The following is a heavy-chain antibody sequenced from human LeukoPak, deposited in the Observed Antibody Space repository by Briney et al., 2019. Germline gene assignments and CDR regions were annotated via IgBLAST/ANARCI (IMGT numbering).Heavy chain of an antibody. J-gene: IGHJ3*02. CDR3: ARGILWFGELLRAFDI. CDR2: IYYSGST. Sequence: SETLSLTCTVSGGSISSSSYYWGWIRQPPGKGLEWIGSIYYSGSTYYNPSLKSRVTISVDTSKNQFSLKLSSVTAADTAVYYCARGILWFGELLRAFDIWGQGTMVTVSS. CDR1: GGSISSSSYY. V-gene: IGHV4-39*01. D-gene: IGHD3-10*01.